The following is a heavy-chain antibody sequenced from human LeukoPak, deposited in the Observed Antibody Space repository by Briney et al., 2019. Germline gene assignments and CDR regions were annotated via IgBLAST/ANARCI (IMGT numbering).Heavy chain of an antibody. CDR3: AKGEGFSPTHFDY. Sequence: GGSLRLSCAASGFTFSSYAMSWVRQAPGKGLEWVSAIGGSGGSTYYADSVKGRFTISRDNSKNTLYLQMNSLRAEDTAVYYCAKGEGFSPTHFDYWGQGTLVTVSS. D-gene: IGHD2-15*01. J-gene: IGHJ4*02. CDR1: GFTFSSYA. V-gene: IGHV3-23*01. CDR2: IGGSGGST.